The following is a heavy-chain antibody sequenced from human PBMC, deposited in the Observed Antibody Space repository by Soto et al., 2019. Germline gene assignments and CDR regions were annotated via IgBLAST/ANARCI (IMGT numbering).Heavy chain of an antibody. V-gene: IGHV1-69*13. CDR1: GGTFSSYA. D-gene: IGHD3-3*01. J-gene: IGHJ6*02. Sequence: SVKVSCKASGGTFSSYAISWVRQAPGQGLERIGGIIPIFGTANYAQKFQGRVTITADESTSTAYMELSSLRSEDTAVYYCARRMVLRFLETSTYYYGMDVWGQGTTVTVSS. CDR3: ARRMVLRFLETSTYYYGMDV. CDR2: IIPIFGTA.